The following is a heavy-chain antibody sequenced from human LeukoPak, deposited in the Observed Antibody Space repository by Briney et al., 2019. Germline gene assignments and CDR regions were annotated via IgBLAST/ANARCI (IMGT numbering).Heavy chain of an antibody. D-gene: IGHD3-16*02. CDR3: ARNPDGRVSWFDP. Sequence: GGSLRLSCAASGFTFSSYAMHWVRQAPGKGLEWVANIKQDGSEKYYVDSVKGRFTISRDNAKNSLYLQMNSLRAEDTAVYYCARNPDGRVSWFDPWGQGTLVTVSS. CDR1: GFTFSSYA. V-gene: IGHV3-7*01. J-gene: IGHJ5*02. CDR2: IKQDGSEK.